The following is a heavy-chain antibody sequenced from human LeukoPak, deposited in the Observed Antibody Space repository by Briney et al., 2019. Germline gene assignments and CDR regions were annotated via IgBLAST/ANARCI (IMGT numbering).Heavy chain of an antibody. J-gene: IGHJ4*02. CDR3: TTDIPTDGTGY. Sequence: GGSLRLSCAASGFTFSSYAMSWVRQAPGKGLEWVSAISGSGGSTYYADSVKGRFTISRDNSKNTLYLQMNSLKTEDTAVYYCTTDIPTDGTGYWGQGTLVTVSS. D-gene: IGHD6-13*01. CDR1: GFTFSSYA. V-gene: IGHV3-23*01. CDR2: ISGSGGST.